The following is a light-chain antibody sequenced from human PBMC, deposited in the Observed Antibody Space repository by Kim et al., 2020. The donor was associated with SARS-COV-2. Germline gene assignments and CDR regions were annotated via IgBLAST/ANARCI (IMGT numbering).Light chain of an antibody. CDR1: SSDVGGYNY. Sequence: QSMTISCTGASSDVGGYNYVSWYRQHPGKAPKLMIYDVSKRPSGVSNRFSGSKSGNTASLTISALQAEDEADYYCSSYTSSSTWVFGGGTQLAVL. CDR2: DVS. V-gene: IGLV2-14*04. J-gene: IGLJ3*02. CDR3: SSYTSSSTWV.